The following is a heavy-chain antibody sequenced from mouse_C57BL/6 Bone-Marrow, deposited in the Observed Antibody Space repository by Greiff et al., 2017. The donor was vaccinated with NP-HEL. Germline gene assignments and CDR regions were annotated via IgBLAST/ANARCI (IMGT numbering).Heavy chain of an antibody. CDR1: GYTFTSYW. J-gene: IGHJ2*01. Sequence: QVQLKQPGAELVKPGASVKLSCKASGYTFTSYWMHWVKQRPGQGLEWIGMIHPNSGSTNYNEKFKSKATLTVDKSSSTAYMQLSSLPSEDSAVYYCARKKATIVTFDYWGQGTTLTVSS. D-gene: IGHD2-5*01. CDR2: IHPNSGST. V-gene: IGHV1-64*01. CDR3: ARKKATIVTFDY.